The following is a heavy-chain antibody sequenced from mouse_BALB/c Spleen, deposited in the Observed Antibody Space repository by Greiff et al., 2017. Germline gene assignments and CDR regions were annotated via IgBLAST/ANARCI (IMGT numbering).Heavy chain of an antibody. J-gene: IGHJ3*01. Sequence: EVKLQESGPSLVKPSQSLSLTCSVTGDSFTSGYWNWIRKFPGNKLEYMGYISYSGSTYYNPSLKSRISITRDTSKNQFFLQLNSVTTEDTATYYCARGGGLRPWFAYWGQGTLVTVSA. V-gene: IGHV3-8*02. D-gene: IGHD2-4*01. CDR1: GDSFTSGY. CDR3: ARGGGLRPWFAY. CDR2: ISYSGST.